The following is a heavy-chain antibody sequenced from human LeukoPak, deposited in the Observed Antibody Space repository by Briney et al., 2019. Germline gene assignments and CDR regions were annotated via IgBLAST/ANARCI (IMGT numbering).Heavy chain of an antibody. Sequence: ASVKVSCKASGYTFTSYGISWVRQAPGQGLEWMGWISAYNGNTNYAQMLQGRVTMTTDTSTSTAYMELRSLRSDDTAVYYCARDLDRGSSSWSYSYYGMDVWGQGTTVTVSS. J-gene: IGHJ6*02. V-gene: IGHV1-18*01. CDR3: ARDLDRGSSSWSYSYYGMDV. CDR2: ISAYNGNT. D-gene: IGHD6-13*01. CDR1: GYTFTSYG.